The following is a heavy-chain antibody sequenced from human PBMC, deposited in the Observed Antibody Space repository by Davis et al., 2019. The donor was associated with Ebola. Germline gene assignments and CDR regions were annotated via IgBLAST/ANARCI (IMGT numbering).Heavy chain of an antibody. J-gene: IGHJ4*02. Sequence: ASVKVSCKASGYTFTSYAMHWVRQAPGQRLEWMGWINAGNGNTKYSQKFQGRVTITRDTSASTAYMELSSLRSEDTAVYYCARFRRTLYCSSTSCYNVGFDYWGQGTLVTVSS. CDR3: ARFRRTLYCSSTSCYNVGFDY. V-gene: IGHV1-3*01. CDR2: INAGNGNT. CDR1: GYTFTSYA. D-gene: IGHD2-2*02.